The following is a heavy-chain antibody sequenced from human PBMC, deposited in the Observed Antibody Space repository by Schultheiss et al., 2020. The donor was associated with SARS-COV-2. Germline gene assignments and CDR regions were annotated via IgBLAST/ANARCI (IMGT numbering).Heavy chain of an antibody. J-gene: IGHJ4*02. Sequence: GESLKISCAASGFTFSSYEMNWVRQAPGKGLEWVSSISSSSSYIYYADSVKGRFTISRDNSKNTLYLQMNSLRAEDTAVYYCARDNGLEPDYWGQGTLVTVSS. V-gene: IGHV3-21*04. CDR3: ARDNGLEPDY. D-gene: IGHD3-16*01. CDR1: GFTFSSYE. CDR2: ISSSSSYI.